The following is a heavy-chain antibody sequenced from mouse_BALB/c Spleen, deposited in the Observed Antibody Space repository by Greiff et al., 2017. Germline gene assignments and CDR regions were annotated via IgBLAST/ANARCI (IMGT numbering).Heavy chain of an antibody. V-gene: IGHV1-14*01. J-gene: IGHJ1*01. Sequence: VQLQQSGPELVKPGASVKMSCKASGYTFTSYVMHWVKQKPGQGLEWIGYINPYNDGTKYNEKFKGKATLTSDKSSSTAYMELSSLTSEDSAVYYCAREGNGNYPWYFDVWGAGTTVTVSS. D-gene: IGHD2-1*01. CDR3: AREGNGNYPWYFDV. CDR1: GYTFTSYV. CDR2: INPYNDGT.